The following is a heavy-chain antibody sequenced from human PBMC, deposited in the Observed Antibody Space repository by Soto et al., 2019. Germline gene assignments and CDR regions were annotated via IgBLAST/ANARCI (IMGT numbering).Heavy chain of an antibody. J-gene: IGHJ4*02. V-gene: IGHV3-33*08. Sequence: GGALRLSCAASGFTFSSYAMSWVRQAPGKGLEWVAVIWYDGSNKNYADSVKGRFTITRDNSKNTLYLQMNSLRAEDTAVYYCASSICWGQGTLVTVSS. CDR3: ASSIC. CDR2: IWYDGSNK. CDR1: GFTFSSYA.